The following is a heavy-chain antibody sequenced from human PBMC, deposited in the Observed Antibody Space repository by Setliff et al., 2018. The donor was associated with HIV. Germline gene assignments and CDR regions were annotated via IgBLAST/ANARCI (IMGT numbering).Heavy chain of an antibody. CDR3: ALRMKNELTIFNIIKTRRNWFDP. CDR2: IHYTGIS. J-gene: IGHJ5*02. Sequence: LSLTCVISGGSMGSHYWSWIRQSPGKGLEWIGNIHYTGISDINPSLKRRATISLDRPKNQFSLNLRSVTAADTAVYYCALRMKNELTIFNIIKTRRNWFDPWSQGTLVTVSS. D-gene: IGHD3-3*01. CDR1: GGSMGSHY. V-gene: IGHV4-34*11.